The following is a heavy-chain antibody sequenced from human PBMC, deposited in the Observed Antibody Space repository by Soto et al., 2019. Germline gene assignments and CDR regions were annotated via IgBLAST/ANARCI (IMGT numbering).Heavy chain of an antibody. D-gene: IGHD4-17*01. CDR3: ARLPMTTVTLSYGMDV. J-gene: IGHJ6*02. V-gene: IGHV5-10-1*01. CDR1: GYSFTSYW. Sequence: GESLKISCKGSGYSFTSYWISWVRQMPGKGLEWTGRIDPSDSYTNYSPSFQGHVTISADKSISTAYLQWSSLKASDTAMYYCARLPMTTVTLSYGMDVWGQGTTVTVSS. CDR2: IDPSDSYT.